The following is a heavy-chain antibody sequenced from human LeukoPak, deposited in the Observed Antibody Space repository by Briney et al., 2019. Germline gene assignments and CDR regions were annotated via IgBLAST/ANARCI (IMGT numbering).Heavy chain of an antibody. D-gene: IGHD1-26*01. CDR1: GFTFSSYA. J-gene: IGHJ4*02. V-gene: IGHV3-23*01. Sequence: GGSLRLSCAASGFTFSSYAMSWVRQAPGKGLEWVSAISGSGGSTYHADSVKGRLTIFRDNSKNTLYLQMNSLRAEDTAVYYCARDIELSCWGQGTLVTVSS. CDR3: ARDIELSC. CDR2: ISGSGGST.